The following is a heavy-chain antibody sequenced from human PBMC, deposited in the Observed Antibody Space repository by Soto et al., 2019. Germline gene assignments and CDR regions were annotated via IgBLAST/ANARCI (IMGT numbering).Heavy chain of an antibody. CDR1: GFTFDDYA. V-gene: IGHV3-9*01. D-gene: IGHD3-9*01. J-gene: IGHJ4*02. CDR2: ISWNSGSI. Sequence: EVQLVESGGGLVQPGRSLRLSCAASGFTFDDYAMHWVRQAPGKGLEWVSGISWNSGSIGYADSVKGRFTISRDNAKNSLYLQINSLRAEDTALYYCAKDPETRYDILTGYYPGAFDYWGQGTLVTVSS. CDR3: AKDPETRYDILTGYYPGAFDY.